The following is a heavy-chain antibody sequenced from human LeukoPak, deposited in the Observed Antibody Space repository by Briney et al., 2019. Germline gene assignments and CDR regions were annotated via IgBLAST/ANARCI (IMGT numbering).Heavy chain of an antibody. Sequence: ASVKVSCKASGYTFISYFMNWVRQAPGQGLEWMGIINPSGGRTNYAQKFEGRVIVSGDTSTSRVYMELYSLRSEDTAVYYCARGGRDYGDFLAGHWGQGTLVTVSP. D-gene: IGHD4-17*01. J-gene: IGHJ4*02. CDR1: GYTFISYF. V-gene: IGHV1-46*01. CDR3: ARGGRDYGDFLAGH. CDR2: INPSGGRT.